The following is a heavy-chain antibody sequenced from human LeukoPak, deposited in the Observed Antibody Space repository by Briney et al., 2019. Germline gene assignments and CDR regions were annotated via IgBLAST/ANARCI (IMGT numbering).Heavy chain of an antibody. J-gene: IGHJ5*02. Sequence: GGSLRLSCAASGFTFSSYSMNWVRQAPGKGLEWVSSISSSSSYIYYADSVKGRFTISRDNAKNSLYLQMNSLRAEDTAVYYCAAAMVVAATEAAFDPWGQGTLVTVSS. CDR2: ISSSSSYI. D-gene: IGHD2-15*01. V-gene: IGHV3-21*01. CDR1: GFTFSSYS. CDR3: AAAMVVAATEAAFDP.